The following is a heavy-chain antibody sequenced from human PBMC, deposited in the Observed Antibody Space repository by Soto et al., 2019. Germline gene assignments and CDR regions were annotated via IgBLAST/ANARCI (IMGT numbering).Heavy chain of an antibody. Sequence: GGSLRLSCAASGFTFSSYSMNWVRQAPGKGLEWVSYISSSSSTIYYADSVKGRFTISRDNAKNSLYLQMNSLRAEDTAVYYCARGNPSSATVTAPLDFDYWGQGTLVTVSS. D-gene: IGHD4-17*01. V-gene: IGHV3-48*01. CDR1: GFTFSSYS. CDR2: ISSSSSTI. CDR3: ARGNPSSATVTAPLDFDY. J-gene: IGHJ4*02.